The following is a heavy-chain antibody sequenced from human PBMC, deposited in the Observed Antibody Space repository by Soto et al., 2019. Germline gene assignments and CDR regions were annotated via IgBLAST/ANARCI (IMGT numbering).Heavy chain of an antibody. Sequence: ESGPTLVNPTQNLTLTCTFSAFSLSTGGVGVGWIRQPPGNALEWLALIYWDDDKRYSPSLRSRLTITKDTSKNQVVLTMTNMDPVDTATYYCIQSRCGGDCLQSYASYYYYGMDVWGQGTTVTVSS. CDR2: IYWDDDK. CDR3: IQSRCGGDCLQSYASYYYYGMDV. D-gene: IGHD2-21*02. V-gene: IGHV2-5*02. J-gene: IGHJ6*02. CDR1: AFSLSTGGVG.